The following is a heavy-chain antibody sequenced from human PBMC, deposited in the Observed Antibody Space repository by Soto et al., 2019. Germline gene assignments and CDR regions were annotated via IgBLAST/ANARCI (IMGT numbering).Heavy chain of an antibody. J-gene: IGHJ6*02. V-gene: IGHV1-69*06. CDR3: ERAMAIAAAGTPYYYYYGMDV. CDR2: IIPIFGTA. D-gene: IGHD6-13*01. CDR1: GGTFSSYA. Sequence: SVKVSCKASGGTFSSYAISWVRQAPGQGLEWMGGIIPIFGTANYAQKFQGRVTITADKSTSTAYMELSSLRSEDTAVYYCERAMAIAAAGTPYYYYYGMDVWGQGTTVTVSS.